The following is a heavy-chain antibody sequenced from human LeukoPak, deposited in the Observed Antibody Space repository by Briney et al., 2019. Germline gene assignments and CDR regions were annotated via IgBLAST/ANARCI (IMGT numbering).Heavy chain of an antibody. CDR2: ISSGGST. CDR3: ARDTPPDY. V-gene: IGHV3-53*01. CDR1: GFTFDNYG. Sequence: PGGSLRLSCAASGFTFDNYGMSWVRQAPGKGLEWVSVISSGGSTSYADSVKGRFTISRDNSKNTLYLQMNSLRAEDTAVYYCARDTPPDYWGQGTLVTVSS. J-gene: IGHJ4*02.